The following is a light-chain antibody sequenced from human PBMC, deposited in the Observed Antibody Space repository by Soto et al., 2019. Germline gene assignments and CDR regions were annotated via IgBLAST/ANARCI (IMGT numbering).Light chain of an antibody. CDR3: QQYNEWPIT. CDR1: QSVGSL. Sequence: SPGERATLSCRASQSVGSLLAWYQQKPGQAPRLLIYRASSRATGISGSFSGSGSGTEFTLTFTSLQSEDFAVYYCQQYNEWPITFGQGTRLEIK. V-gene: IGKV3-15*01. CDR2: RAS. J-gene: IGKJ5*01.